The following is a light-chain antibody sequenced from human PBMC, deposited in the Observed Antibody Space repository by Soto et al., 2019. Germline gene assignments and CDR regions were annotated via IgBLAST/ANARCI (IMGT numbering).Light chain of an antibody. CDR3: AAWDDSLSGVV. J-gene: IGLJ2*01. Sequence: QSVLTQPPSASGTPGQRVTISCFGSSSNIGSNYVYWYQQLPGTAPKLLIYSNNQRPSGVPDRFSGSKSGTSASLAISGLRSEDEADYYCAAWDDSLSGVVFGGGTKPTVL. CDR1: SSNIGSNY. CDR2: SNN. V-gene: IGLV1-47*02.